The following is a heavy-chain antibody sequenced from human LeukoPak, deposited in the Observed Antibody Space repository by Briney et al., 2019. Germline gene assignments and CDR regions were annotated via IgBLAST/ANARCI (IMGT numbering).Heavy chain of an antibody. V-gene: IGHV3-21*01. Sequence: GGSLRLSCAASGFTFSSYAMSWVRQAPGKGLEWVSYISSSSSYIFYADSAKGRFTISRDNAKNSLYMQKNSLRAEDTAVYYGARGGLYSSAPVCGPGTLTTVS. CDR3: ARGGLYSSAPV. CDR1: GFTFSSYA. J-gene: IGHJ1*01. D-gene: IGHD6-19*01. CDR2: ISSSSSYI.